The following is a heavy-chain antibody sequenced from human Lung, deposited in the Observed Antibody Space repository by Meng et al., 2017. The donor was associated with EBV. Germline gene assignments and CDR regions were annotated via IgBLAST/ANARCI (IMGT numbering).Heavy chain of an antibody. CDR3: ARDSEAADY. V-gene: IGHV7-4-1*02. D-gene: IGHD6-25*01. CDR2: INTNTGKP. CDR1: GYTFTTDG. J-gene: IGHJ4*02. Sequence: QVQLVQSGSEVKKPGASVRISCKASGYTFTTDGMNGVRQAPGQGLEWMGWINTNTGKPTYAQGLTGRFVFSLDTSVSTAYLQISSLKAEDTAVYYCARDSEAADYWGQGTLVTVSS.